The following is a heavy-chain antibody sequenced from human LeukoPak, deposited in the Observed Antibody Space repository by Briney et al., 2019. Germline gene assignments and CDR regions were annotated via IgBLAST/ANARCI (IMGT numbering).Heavy chain of an antibody. CDR3: ARDLKQLVSGDVFDI. Sequence: GGSLRLSCAASGFTFSSYSMNWVRQAPGKGLEWVSYISSSSSTIYYADSVKGRFTISRDNAKNSLYLQMNSLRAEDTAVYYCARDLKQLVSGDVFDIWGQGTMVTVSS. D-gene: IGHD6-6*01. V-gene: IGHV3-48*01. CDR2: ISSSSSTI. CDR1: GFTFSSYS. J-gene: IGHJ3*02.